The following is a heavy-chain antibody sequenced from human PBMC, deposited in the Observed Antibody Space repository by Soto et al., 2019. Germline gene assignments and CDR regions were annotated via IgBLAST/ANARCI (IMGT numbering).Heavy chain of an antibody. CDR1: GYTFTSYD. J-gene: IGHJ6*03. V-gene: IGHV1-8*01. CDR2: MNPNSGNT. Sequence: ASVKVSCKASGYTFTSYDINWVRQATGQGLEWMGWMNPNSGNTGYAQKFQGRDTMTRNTSISTAYMELSSLRSEDTEEYYCAGFPRRGGFCCVGSCLAKSFGKSRNYMEVGGKGSTVPVSS. D-gene: IGHD2-15*01. CDR3: AGFPRRGGFCCVGSCLAKSFGKSRNYMEV.